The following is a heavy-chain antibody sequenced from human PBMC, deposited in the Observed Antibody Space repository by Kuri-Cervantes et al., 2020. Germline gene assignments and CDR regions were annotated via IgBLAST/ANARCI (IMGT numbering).Heavy chain of an antibody. J-gene: IGHJ6*02. V-gene: IGHV1-18*01. Sequence: ASVKVSCKASGYTFTSYGISWVRQAPGQGLEWMGWISAYNGNTNYAQKLQGRVTMTTDTSTSTAYMELRSLRSDDTAVYYCAKDGGLNYDFWSGLGGPYYYYGMDVWGQGTTVTVSS. CDR2: ISAYNGNT. D-gene: IGHD3-3*01. CDR3: AKDGGLNYDFWSGLGGPYYYYGMDV. CDR1: GYTFTSYG.